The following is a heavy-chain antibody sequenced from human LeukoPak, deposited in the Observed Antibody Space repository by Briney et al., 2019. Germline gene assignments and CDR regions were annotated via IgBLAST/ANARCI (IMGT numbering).Heavy chain of an antibody. D-gene: IGHD2-15*01. CDR2: IYSSGST. CDR1: GGSMINAY. J-gene: IGHJ5*02. Sequence: SETLSLTCSVSGGSMINAYWSWIRQPPGKGLEWIGYIYSSGSTSYNPSLKSRVTISADTFHSQFSLKLNSVTAADTAVYYCVREGGCIGGMCFFNDWFDPWGQGILVTVSS. CDR3: VREGGCIGGMCFFNDWFDP. V-gene: IGHV4-59*01.